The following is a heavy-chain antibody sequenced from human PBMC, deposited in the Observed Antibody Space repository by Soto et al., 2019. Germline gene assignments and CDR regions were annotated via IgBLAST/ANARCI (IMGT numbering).Heavy chain of an antibody. CDR3: ARGDGDYGRRLDP. Sequence: EVQLVESGGGLVQPGGSLRISCIASGFTVSTNYVSWVRQAPGKGLEWVSIIYDGGSTYYADSVKGRFTISRDNSKNTVNLHRNSLRGVDTAVYYCARGDGDYGRRLDPWGQGTLVTVSS. D-gene: IGHD4-17*01. CDR2: IYDGGST. V-gene: IGHV3-66*01. J-gene: IGHJ5*02. CDR1: GFTVSTNY.